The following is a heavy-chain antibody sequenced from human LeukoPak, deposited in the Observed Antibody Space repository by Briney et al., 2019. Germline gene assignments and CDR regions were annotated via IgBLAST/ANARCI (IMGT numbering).Heavy chain of an antibody. J-gene: IGHJ4*02. CDR2: IYYSGIS. Sequence: SETLSLTCTVSGGSLNSYYWRWMRQSPGKGLEWIAYIYYSGISNYNPSLKSRVTISVDTSKNHFSLKLSSVTAADTAVYYCARFKSTSGWYDYWGQGTLVTVSS. V-gene: IGHV4-59*01. CDR3: ARFKSTSGWYDY. CDR1: GGSLNSYY. D-gene: IGHD6-19*01.